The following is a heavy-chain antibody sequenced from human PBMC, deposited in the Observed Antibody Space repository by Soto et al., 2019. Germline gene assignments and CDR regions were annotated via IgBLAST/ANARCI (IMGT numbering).Heavy chain of an antibody. J-gene: IGHJ4*02. Sequence: QVQLQESGPGLVKPSQTLSLTCTVSGGSISSGGYYWSWIRQHPGKGLEWIGYIYYSGSTYYNPSLKSRVTISVDTSKNQFYLKLSSVTAADTAVYYCARDRKSVAGRWGFDYWGQGTLVTVSS. CDR2: IYYSGST. CDR3: ARDRKSVAGRWGFDY. V-gene: IGHV4-31*03. CDR1: GGSISSGGYY. D-gene: IGHD6-19*01.